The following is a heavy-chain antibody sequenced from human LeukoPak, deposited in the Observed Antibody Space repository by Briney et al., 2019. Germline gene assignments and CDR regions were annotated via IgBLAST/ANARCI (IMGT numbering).Heavy chain of an antibody. D-gene: IGHD6-13*01. CDR1: GFTFRSYA. CDR3: AKPLAVYSSLAEAY. Sequence: PGGSLRLSCAASGFTFRSYAMSWVRQAPGKGLEGVSTINGSGDNKFYADCVKGRFTISRENYKNSVYLQMNSQRAEDTGVYYCAKPLAVYSSLAEAYWGQGTLVTVSS. V-gene: IGHV3-23*01. CDR2: INGSGDNK. J-gene: IGHJ4*02.